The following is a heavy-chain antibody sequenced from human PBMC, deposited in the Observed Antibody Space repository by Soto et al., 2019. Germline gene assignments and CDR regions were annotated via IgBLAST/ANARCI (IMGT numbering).Heavy chain of an antibody. CDR2: ISGSGGST. V-gene: IGHV3-23*01. J-gene: IGHJ4*02. CDR1: GFTFSSYA. Sequence: PXESLSLSCAASGFTFSSYAMSWVRQAPGKGLEWVSAISGSGGSTYYADSVKGRFTISRDNSKNTLYLQMNSLRAEDTAVYYCAKDQSLTGYYSFDYWGQGTLVTVSS. CDR3: AKDQSLTGYYSFDY. D-gene: IGHD3-9*01.